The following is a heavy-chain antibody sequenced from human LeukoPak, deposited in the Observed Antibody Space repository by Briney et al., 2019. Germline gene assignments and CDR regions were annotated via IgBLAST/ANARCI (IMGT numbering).Heavy chain of an antibody. CDR1: GFTFTSYF. CDR3: ARGLCGGDCYSD. D-gene: IGHD2-21*02. Sequence: PGGSLRPSCAASGFTFTSYFMNWVRQAPGKGLEWVSSISSTSNYIYYADSVKGRFTISRDNAKNSLYLQMNSLRAEDTAVYYCARGLCGGDCYSDWGQGTLATVSS. V-gene: IGHV3-21*01. J-gene: IGHJ1*01. CDR2: ISSTSNYI.